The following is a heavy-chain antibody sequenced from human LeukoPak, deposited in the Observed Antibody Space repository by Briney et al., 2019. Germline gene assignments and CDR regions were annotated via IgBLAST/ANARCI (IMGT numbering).Heavy chain of an antibody. D-gene: IGHD2-8*01. CDR1: GGTFNSYV. Sequence: ASVKVSCKTSGGTFNSYVISWVRQAPGQGLEWMGWISAQHGQTEYAPNSQDRVTMTTDTYTNTAYMELRSLRSDDTAVYYCAGSLGYCTSNVCYLKYWGQGTLVTVSS. CDR3: AGSLGYCTSNVCYLKY. CDR2: ISAQHGQT. V-gene: IGHV1-18*01. J-gene: IGHJ4*02.